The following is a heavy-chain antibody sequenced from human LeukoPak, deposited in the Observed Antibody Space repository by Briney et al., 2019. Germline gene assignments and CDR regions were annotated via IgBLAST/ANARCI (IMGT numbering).Heavy chain of an antibody. V-gene: IGHV4-39*01. CDR3: ATFYCSGGRCCFDY. Sequence: SETLSLTCTVSGGPISSSSYYRGWIRQPPGQGLEWIGSIYYSVSTYYNPSLKSRVTISVDTSKNQFSLKLSSVTAADTAVYYCATFYCSGGRCCFDYWGQGTLVTVSS. CDR1: GGPISSSSYY. J-gene: IGHJ4*02. CDR2: IYYSVST. D-gene: IGHD2-15*01.